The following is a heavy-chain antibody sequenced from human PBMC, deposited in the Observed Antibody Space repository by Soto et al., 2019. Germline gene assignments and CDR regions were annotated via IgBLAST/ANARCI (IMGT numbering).Heavy chain of an antibody. V-gene: IGHV3-30-3*01. Sequence: HPGGSLRLSCAASGSTFSSYAMHWVRQAPGKGLEWVAVISYDGSNKYYADSVKGRFTISRDNSKNTLYLQMNSLRAEDTAVYYCARDKRDLRFLEWSYYFDFWGQGTLVTSPQ. D-gene: IGHD3-3*01. CDR3: ARDKRDLRFLEWSYYFDF. CDR2: ISYDGSNK. J-gene: IGHJ4*02. CDR1: GSTFSSYA.